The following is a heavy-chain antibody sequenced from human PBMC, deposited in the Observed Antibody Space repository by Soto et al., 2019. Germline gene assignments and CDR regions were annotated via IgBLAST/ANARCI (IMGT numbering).Heavy chain of an antibody. Sequence: GASVKVSCKASGGTLSSYAISWVRQAPGQGLEWMGGIIPIFGTANYAQKFQGRVTITADKSTSTAYMELSSLRSEDTAVYYCARQPFGDFWSGYPVYYYYGMDVWGQGTTVTVSS. V-gene: IGHV1-69*06. CDR2: IIPIFGTA. J-gene: IGHJ6*02. CDR1: GGTLSSYA. D-gene: IGHD3-3*01. CDR3: ARQPFGDFWSGYPVYYYYGMDV.